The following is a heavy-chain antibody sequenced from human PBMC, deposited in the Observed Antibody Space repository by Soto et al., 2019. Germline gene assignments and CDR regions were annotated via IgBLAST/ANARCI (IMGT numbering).Heavy chain of an antibody. CDR2: ISAYNGNT. CDR1: GYTFTSYG. D-gene: IGHD2-15*01. Sequence: ASVKVSCKASGYTFTSYGISWVRQAPGQGLEWMGWISAYNGNTNYAQKLQGRVTMTTDTSTSTAYMELRSLRSDDTAVYYCARDLYCSGGSCYSGYFDYWGQGTLVTV. CDR3: ARDLYCSGGSCYSGYFDY. V-gene: IGHV1-18*01. J-gene: IGHJ4*02.